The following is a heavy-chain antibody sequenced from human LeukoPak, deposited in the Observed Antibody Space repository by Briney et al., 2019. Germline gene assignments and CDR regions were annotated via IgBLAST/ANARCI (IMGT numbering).Heavy chain of an antibody. CDR3: AKEVGSSGWLPFDY. Sequence: GGSLRLSCAASGFTSSSYTMSWVRQAPGKGLEWVSAISGSGGSTYYADSVKGRFTISRDNSKNTLYLQMNSLRAEDTAVYYCAKEVGSSGWLPFDYWGQGTLVTVSS. D-gene: IGHD6-19*01. CDR2: ISGSGGST. V-gene: IGHV3-23*01. CDR1: GFTSSSYT. J-gene: IGHJ4*02.